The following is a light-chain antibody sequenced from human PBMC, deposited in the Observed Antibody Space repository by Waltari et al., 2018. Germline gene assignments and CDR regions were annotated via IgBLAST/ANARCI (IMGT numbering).Light chain of an antibody. CDR3: QQLNSFPRT. Sequence: DIQLTQSPSFLSASVGDRVTITCRASQGISSFLAWYQQKPGTAPKLLIYSASTLQSGVPSRVRGSGSGTEFTLTISSLQPEDFATYYCQQLNSFPRTFGQGTKV. CDR1: QGISSF. V-gene: IGKV1-9*01. J-gene: IGKJ1*01. CDR2: SAS.